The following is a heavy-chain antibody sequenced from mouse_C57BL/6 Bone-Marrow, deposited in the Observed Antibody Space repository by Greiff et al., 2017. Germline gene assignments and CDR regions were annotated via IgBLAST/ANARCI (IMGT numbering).Heavy chain of an antibody. CDR2: INPNYGTT. Sequence: EVQLQQSGPELVKPGASVKISCKASGYSFTDYNMNWVKQSNGKSLEWIGVINPNYGTTSYNQNFKGKATLTVDQSSSTAYMQLNSLTAEDSAGYYCARSRVYYGSSPYWYFEVWGTGTTVTVSS. V-gene: IGHV1-39*01. CDR3: ARSRVYYGSSPYWYFEV. CDR1: GYSFTDYN. J-gene: IGHJ1*03. D-gene: IGHD1-1*01.